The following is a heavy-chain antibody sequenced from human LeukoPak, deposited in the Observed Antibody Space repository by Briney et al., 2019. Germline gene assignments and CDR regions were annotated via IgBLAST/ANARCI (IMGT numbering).Heavy chain of an antibody. CDR3: ARDHGFAFDY. CDR2: IGGTSKTI. Sequence: GGSLRLSCAASGFTFSTYSLNWVRQAPGKGLEWVSYIGGTSKTIYYADSVKGRFTISRDNARNSLYLQMNSLRDEDMAIYYCARDHGFAFDYWGQGTLVTVSS. J-gene: IGHJ4*02. D-gene: IGHD3-3*01. CDR1: GFTFSTYS. V-gene: IGHV3-48*02.